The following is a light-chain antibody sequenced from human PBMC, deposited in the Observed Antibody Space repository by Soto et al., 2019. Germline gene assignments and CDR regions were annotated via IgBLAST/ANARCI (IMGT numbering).Light chain of an antibody. CDR2: EVS. CDR3: SSYTSSSTPYV. CDR1: SSDVGGYNY. V-gene: IGLV2-14*01. J-gene: IGLJ1*01. Sequence: QSALTQPASVSGSPGQSITISCPGTSSDVGGYNYVSWYQQHPGKAPKLMIYEVSNRPSGVSNRFSGSKSGNTASLTISGLQAEDEADYYCSSYTSSSTPYVSGTGTKGTVL.